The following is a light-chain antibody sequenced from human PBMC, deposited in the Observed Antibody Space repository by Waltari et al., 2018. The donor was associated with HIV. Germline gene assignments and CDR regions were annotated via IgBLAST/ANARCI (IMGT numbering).Light chain of an antibody. CDR3: QVWDSSTV. CDR2: QDS. J-gene: IGLJ3*02. CDR1: KLGDKY. Sequence: SYELTQPPSVSVSPGLTASITCSGDKLGDKYACWYQQKPGQSPVLVIYQDSKRPSGIPERFSGSNSGNTATLTISGTQAMDEADYYCQVWDSSTVFGGGTKLTVL. V-gene: IGLV3-1*01.